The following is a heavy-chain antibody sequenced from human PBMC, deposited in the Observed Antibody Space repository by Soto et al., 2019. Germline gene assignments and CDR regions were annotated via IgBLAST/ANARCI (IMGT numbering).Heavy chain of an antibody. J-gene: IGHJ4*02. D-gene: IGHD6-19*01. Sequence: EVQLLESGGGLVQPGGSLRLSCAPSGFTFSTYAMSWVRQAPGTGLEWVSTISATDGGTYYADSVKGRFTISRDNSKNTRYLQMNSLRAEDTAVYYCANGESSGWPAFDYWGQGHLVTVSS. V-gene: IGHV3-23*01. CDR2: ISATDGGT. CDR3: ANGESSGWPAFDY. CDR1: GFTFSTYA.